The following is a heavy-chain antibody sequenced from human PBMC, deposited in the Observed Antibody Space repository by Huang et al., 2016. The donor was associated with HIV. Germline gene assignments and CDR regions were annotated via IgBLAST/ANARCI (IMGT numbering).Heavy chain of an antibody. CDR2: ISASSGEK. D-gene: IGHD3-22*01. V-gene: IGHV1-18*01. CDR1: GYTFTSYG. CDR3: ARDPKYHRIGYYRQRRGIDI. Sequence: QIQLMQSGPELKQPGASVKVSCKASGYTFTSYGITWVRQAPGQGPEWMGGISASSGEKKYAQKFQGRVTLTTDTSTNIAYMELRSLRSDDTAKYYCARDPKYHRIGYYRQRRGIDIWGQGTMVIVSS. J-gene: IGHJ3*02.